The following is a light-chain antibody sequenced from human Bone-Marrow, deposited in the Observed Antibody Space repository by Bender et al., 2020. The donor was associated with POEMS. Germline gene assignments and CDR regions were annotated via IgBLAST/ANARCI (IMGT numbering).Light chain of an antibody. Sequence: QSALTQPHSVSGSPGQSITISCTGSTSDVGSYSLVSWYQQHPGKAPKLVIDDVTERPSGISPRFSGSKSGNTASLTISALQAEDEADYYCGSYTRNTKYVFGSGTKVTVL. J-gene: IGLJ1*01. CDR2: DVT. CDR1: TSDVGSYSL. V-gene: IGLV2-23*02. CDR3: GSYTRNTKYV.